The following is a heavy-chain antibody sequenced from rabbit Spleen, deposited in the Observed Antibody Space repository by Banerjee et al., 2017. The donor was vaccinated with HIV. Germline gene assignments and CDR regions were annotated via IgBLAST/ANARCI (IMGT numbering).Heavy chain of an antibody. CDR1: GFDFSTYS. CDR2: IVPIFGVT. V-gene: IGHV1S7*01. J-gene: IGHJ5*01. D-gene: IGHD1-1*01. CDR3: ARDEGSGGWDWLDL. Sequence: QLVESGGGLVQPGGSLKLSCKASGFDFSTYSMSWVRQAPGKGLEWIGYIVPIFGVTYYANWVNGRFTISSHNAQNTLYLQLNSLTAADTATYFCARDEGSGGWDWLDLWGQGTLVTVS.